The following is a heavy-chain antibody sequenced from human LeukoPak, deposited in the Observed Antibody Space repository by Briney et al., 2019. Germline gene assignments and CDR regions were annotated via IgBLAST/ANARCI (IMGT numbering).Heavy chain of an antibody. CDR1: GGSISSGSYY. J-gene: IGHJ3*01. V-gene: IGHV4-61*02. Sequence: PSETLSLTCTVSGGSISSGSYYWSWIRQPAGKGLEWIGRIYTSGSTNYSPSLKSRVTISVDTSKNQFSLKLRSVTAADTAVYYCARISSSNWYNERGAFDVWGQGTMVTVSS. D-gene: IGHD6-13*01. CDR2: IYTSGST. CDR3: ARISSSNWYNERGAFDV.